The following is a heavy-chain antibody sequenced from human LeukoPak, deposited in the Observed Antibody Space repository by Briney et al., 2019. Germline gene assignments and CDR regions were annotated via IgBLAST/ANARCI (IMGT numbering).Heavy chain of an antibody. CDR3: ARVAYGDYVGPFDI. CDR1: GGSFSGYY. D-gene: IGHD4-17*01. J-gene: IGHJ3*02. Sequence: SETLSLTCAVYGGSFSGYYWSWIRQPPGKGLEWIGYIYHSGSTYYNPSLKSRVTISVDSSKNQFSLKLSSVTAADTAVYYCARVAYGDYVGPFDIWGQGTMVTVSS. V-gene: IGHV4-34*01. CDR2: IYHSGST.